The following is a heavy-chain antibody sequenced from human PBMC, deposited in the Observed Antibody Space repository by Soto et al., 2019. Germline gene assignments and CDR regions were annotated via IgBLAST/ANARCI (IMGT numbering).Heavy chain of an antibody. CDR1: GYTFSNYG. Sequence: QVQLVQSGAELKKPGASVKVSCKASGYTFSNYGINWVRQAPGQGLEWMGWISAYNGNTKYAQKSQGRVTMATDTPTTTAYMELRSLRSDDTAVYYCARDGRQFVPNPDNFDIWGQGTTVTVSS. J-gene: IGHJ3*02. CDR3: ARDGRQFVPNPDNFDI. V-gene: IGHV1-18*01. D-gene: IGHD6-6*01. CDR2: ISAYNGNT.